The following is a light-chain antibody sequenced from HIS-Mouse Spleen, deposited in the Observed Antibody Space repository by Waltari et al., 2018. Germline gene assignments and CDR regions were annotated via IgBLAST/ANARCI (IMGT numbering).Light chain of an antibody. CDR3: QAWDSSYSV. CDR2: QGS. J-gene: IGLJ2*01. CDR1: KLGDKY. V-gene: IGLV3-1*01. Sequence: SYELTQPPSVSVSPGQTASITCSGDKLGDKYACWYQQKPGQSPVLVIYQGSKRPSGIPERLAGSNSGNTATLTMSGTQAMDEADYYCQAWDSSYSVFGGGTKLTVL.